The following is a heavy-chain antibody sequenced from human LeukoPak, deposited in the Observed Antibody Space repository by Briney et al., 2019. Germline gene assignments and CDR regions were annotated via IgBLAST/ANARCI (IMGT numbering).Heavy chain of an antibody. J-gene: IGHJ4*02. CDR2: ISSSSSYI. CDR1: GFTFSSYV. Sequence: GVSLRLSCAVSGFTFSSYVMNWVRQAPGKGLEWVSSISSSSSYIDYADSVKGRFTISRDNAKNSLYLHMNSLRAEDTAVYYCVRGRSGTGAGYYFDYWGQGTLVTVSS. D-gene: IGHD3/OR15-3a*01. V-gene: IGHV3-21*01. CDR3: VRGRSGTGAGYYFDY.